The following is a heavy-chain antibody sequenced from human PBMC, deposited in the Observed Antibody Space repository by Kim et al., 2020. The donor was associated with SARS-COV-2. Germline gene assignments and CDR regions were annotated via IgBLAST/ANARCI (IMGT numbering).Heavy chain of an antibody. Sequence: YSPSLQGQVTISADKSISTAYRQWSSLKASDTAMYYCARPHSGSYGLFDYWGQGTLVTVSS. D-gene: IGHD1-26*01. J-gene: IGHJ4*02. V-gene: IGHV5-51*01. CDR3: ARPHSGSYGLFDY.